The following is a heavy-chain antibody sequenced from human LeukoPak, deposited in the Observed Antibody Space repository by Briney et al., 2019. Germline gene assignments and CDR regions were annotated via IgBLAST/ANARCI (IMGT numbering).Heavy chain of an antibody. CDR2: IKGDETST. Sequence: SGGSLRLSCAASGFTFSSYYVFWVRQAPGKGLAWVSTIKGDETSTKYADSVRGRFTVSRDNARNTLYLQLNSLRAEDTAIYYCAMGYRSAYSWDSWGQGTLVTVSS. CDR1: GFTFSSYY. CDR3: AMGYRSAYSWDS. J-gene: IGHJ4*02. V-gene: IGHV3-74*03. D-gene: IGHD5-18*01.